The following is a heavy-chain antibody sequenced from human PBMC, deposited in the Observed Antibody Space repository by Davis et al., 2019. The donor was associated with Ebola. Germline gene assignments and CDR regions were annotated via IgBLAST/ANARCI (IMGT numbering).Heavy chain of an antibody. V-gene: IGHV3-9*01. CDR1: GFSFDGYA. CDR2: INWNGNFI. Sequence: SLKISCAASGFSFDGYAMYWVRQAPGRGLDWVSTINWNGNFIDYADSVKGRFSVSRDSGKNSLYLQMNSLRADDTALYYCAKAAFRGYEYGGDALDIWGRGTMVTVSS. D-gene: IGHD5-12*01. CDR3: AKAAFRGYEYGGDALDI. J-gene: IGHJ3*02.